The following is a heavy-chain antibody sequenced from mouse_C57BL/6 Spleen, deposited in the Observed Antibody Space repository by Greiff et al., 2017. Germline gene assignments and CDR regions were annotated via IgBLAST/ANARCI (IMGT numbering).Heavy chain of an antibody. V-gene: IGHV1-82*01. CDR1: GYAFSSSW. J-gene: IGHJ3*01. Sequence: VHLVESGPELVKPGASVKISCKASGYAFSSSWMNWVKQRPGKGLEWIGRIYPGDGDTNYNGKFKGKATLTAAKSSSTAYMQLSSLTSEDSAVYFCARVHYGTLAYWGQGTLVTVSA. CDR3: ARVHYGTLAY. CDR2: IYPGDGDT. D-gene: IGHD1-1*01.